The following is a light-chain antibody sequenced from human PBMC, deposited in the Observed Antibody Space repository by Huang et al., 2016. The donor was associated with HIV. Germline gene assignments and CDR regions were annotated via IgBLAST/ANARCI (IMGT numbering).Light chain of an antibody. CDR3: MQALQTPRT. CDR1: QSLLFNNEYFY. Sequence: DVVMTQSPLSLSVTPGEPASMSCRSNQSLLFNNEYFYLDWYLQKPGQSPQLLIYMGSSRASGVPDRVSGSGSGTDFTLKISRVEAEDVGIYYCMQALQTPRTFGHGTKVEIK. CDR2: MGS. V-gene: IGKV2-28*01. J-gene: IGKJ1*01.